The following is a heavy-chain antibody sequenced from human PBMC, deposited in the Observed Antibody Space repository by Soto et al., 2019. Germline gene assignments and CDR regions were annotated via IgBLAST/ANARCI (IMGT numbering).Heavy chain of an antibody. CDR2: INSSGST. CDR1: GASVSTNGYY. J-gene: IGHJ6*02. D-gene: IGHD3-16*01. Sequence: PSETLSLTCTVSGASVSTNGYYWTWIRQRPETGLEWIGEINSSGSTFYNPSFKGRVTISVDTSKNLFSLKLSSVTAADTAVYYCARMDDNDFDYYYYGMDVWGLGTTVTVSS. CDR3: ARMDDNDFDYYYYGMDV. V-gene: IGHV4-39*02.